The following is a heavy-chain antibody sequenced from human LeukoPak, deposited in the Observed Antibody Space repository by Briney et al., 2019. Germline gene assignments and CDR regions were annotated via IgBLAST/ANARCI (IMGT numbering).Heavy chain of an antibody. CDR1: GFTFGDYA. J-gene: IGHJ6*04. CDR2: IRSKAYGGTT. CDR3: AELGITMIGGV. D-gene: IGHD3-10*02. V-gene: IGHV3-49*03. Sequence: HPGGSLRLSCTASGFTFGDYAMSWFRQAPGKGLEWVGFIRSKAYGGTTEYAASVKGRFTISRDNAKNSLYLQMNSLRAEDTAVYYCAELGITMIGGVWGKGTTVTISS.